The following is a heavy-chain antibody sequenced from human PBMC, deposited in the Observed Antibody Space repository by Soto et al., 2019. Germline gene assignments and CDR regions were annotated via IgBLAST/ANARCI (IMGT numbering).Heavy chain of an antibody. Sequence: QVQLVQSGAEVKKPGSSVKVSCKASGGTFGSYAISWVRQAPGQGLEWMGGIIPITATANYAQKFQGRVMITADESTSTASMQLSSLRSEDTAVYYCARSQGSSTSLEIYYYYYYGMDVWGQGTTVTVSS. CDR2: IIPITATA. CDR1: GGTFGSYA. V-gene: IGHV1-69*01. CDR3: ARSQGSSTSLEIYYYYYYGMDV. J-gene: IGHJ6*02. D-gene: IGHD2-2*01.